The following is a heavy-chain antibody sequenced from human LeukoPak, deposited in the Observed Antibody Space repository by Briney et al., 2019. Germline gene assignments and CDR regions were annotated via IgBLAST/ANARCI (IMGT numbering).Heavy chain of an antibody. J-gene: IGHJ1*01. CDR3: ARHGLYDSSDYWTFQH. CDR2: ISGSSSYT. CDR1: GFTFSDYY. V-gene: IGHV3-11*06. D-gene: IGHD3-22*01. Sequence: GGSLRLSCAASGFTFSDYYMSWIRQAPGKGLEWVTYISGSSSYTNYADSVKGRFTISRDNAKNSLYLQMNSLRAEDTAVYYCARHGLYDSSDYWTFQHWGQGTLVTVSS.